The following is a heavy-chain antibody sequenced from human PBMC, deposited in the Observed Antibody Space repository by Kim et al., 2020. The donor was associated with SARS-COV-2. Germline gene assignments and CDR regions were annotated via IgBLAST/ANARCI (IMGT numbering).Heavy chain of an antibody. D-gene: IGHD4-4*01. Sequence: GGSLRLSCAASGFTFSSYAMSWVRQAPGKGLEWVSVIYSGGSSTYYADSVKGRFTISRDNSKNTLYLQMNSLRAEDTAVYYCAKDKNTVNGRGYYYYGMDVWGQGTTVTVSS. V-gene: IGHV3-23*03. J-gene: IGHJ6*02. CDR3: AKDKNTVNGRGYYYYGMDV. CDR1: GFTFSSYA. CDR2: IYSGGSST.